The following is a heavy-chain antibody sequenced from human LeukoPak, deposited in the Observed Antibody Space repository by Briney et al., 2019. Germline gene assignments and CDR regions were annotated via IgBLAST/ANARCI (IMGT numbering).Heavy chain of an antibody. D-gene: IGHD5-12*01. J-gene: IGHJ4*02. CDR2: ICSYSSYL. Sequence: GGGLSLSCAASRWTFRRYSMNWVRQAPGKGRAGVSAICSYSSYLYYPDSLKGRFTIPRDKAKNSLYLQMNSLGAEATAVYYCARERGDSGYGRSPAGSDYWGQGTLVTVSS. CDR1: RWTFRRYS. CDR3: ARERGDSGYGRSPAGSDY. V-gene: IGHV3-21*01.